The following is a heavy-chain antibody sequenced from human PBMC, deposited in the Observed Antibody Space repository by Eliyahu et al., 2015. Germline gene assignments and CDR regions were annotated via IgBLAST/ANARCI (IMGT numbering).Heavy chain of an antibody. Sequence: QVQLVESGGGVVQPGGSLXLXCAASGFTFNXXXXPWVRQAPGKGLEWVAFIRYDGSNDDYVDSVKGRFAISRDDSKNTLYLQMDSLRAEDTAVYYCAKDGRRNDVKADPKTPDNWGQGTLVTVSS. CDR3: AKDGRRNDVKADPKTPDN. CDR1: GFTFNXXX. D-gene: IGHD4-23*01. J-gene: IGHJ4*02. CDR2: IRYDGSND. V-gene: IGHV3-30*02.